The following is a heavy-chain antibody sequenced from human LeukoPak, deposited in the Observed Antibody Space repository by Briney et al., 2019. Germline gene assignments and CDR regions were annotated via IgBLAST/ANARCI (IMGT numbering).Heavy chain of an antibody. CDR1: GFTFSSYE. D-gene: IGHD6-19*01. J-gene: IGHJ4*02. CDR3: AREAAVAGTAGGY. V-gene: IGHV3-48*03. CDR2: ISSSGSTI. Sequence: TGGSLRLSCAASGFTFSSYEMNWVRQAPGKGLEWVSYISSSGSTIYYADSVKGRSTISRDNAKNSLYLQMNSLRAEDTAVYYCAREAAVAGTAGGYWGQGTLVAVSS.